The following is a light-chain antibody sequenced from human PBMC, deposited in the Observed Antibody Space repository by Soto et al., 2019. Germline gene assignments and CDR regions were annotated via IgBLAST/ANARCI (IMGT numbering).Light chain of an antibody. Sequence: AIRMTQSPSSLSSSTGDRVTITCRASQGISSYLAWYQQKPGKAPKLLIYAASTLQSGVPSRFSGSGSGTDVTLPISCLQSEDYSADYCQQYYSYPPITFGRGTQLEIK. CDR3: QQYYSYPPIT. J-gene: IGKJ5*01. CDR2: AAS. V-gene: IGKV1-8*01. CDR1: QGISSY.